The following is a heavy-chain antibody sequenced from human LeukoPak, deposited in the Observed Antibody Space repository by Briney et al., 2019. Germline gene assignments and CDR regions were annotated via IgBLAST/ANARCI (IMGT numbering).Heavy chain of an antibody. CDR3: ATYMSPLYYGDCYYYGMDV. CDR2: INQDGVEK. J-gene: IGHJ6*02. Sequence: SGGSLRLSCAASGFTFSSYAMSWVRQAPGKGLQWVANINQDGVEKYYVDSVKGRFTISRDNGKNSLYLQMNSLRAEDTAVYYCATYMSPLYYGDCYYYGMDVWGQGTTVTVSS. D-gene: IGHD4-17*01. V-gene: IGHV3-7*02. CDR1: GFTFSSYA.